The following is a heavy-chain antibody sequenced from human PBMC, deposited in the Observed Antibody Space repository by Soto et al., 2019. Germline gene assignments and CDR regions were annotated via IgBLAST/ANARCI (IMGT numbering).Heavy chain of an antibody. CDR2: IYYSGST. CDR3: ARRKLLPDKYYYYYYMDV. J-gene: IGHJ6*03. D-gene: IGHD2-15*01. V-gene: IGHV4-59*08. Sequence: PSETLSLTCTVSGGSISSYYWSWIRQPPGKGLEWIGYIYYSGSTNYNPSLKSRVTISVDTSKNQFSLKLSSVTAADTAVYYCARRKLLPDKYYYYYYMDVWGKGTTVTVSS. CDR1: GGSISSYY.